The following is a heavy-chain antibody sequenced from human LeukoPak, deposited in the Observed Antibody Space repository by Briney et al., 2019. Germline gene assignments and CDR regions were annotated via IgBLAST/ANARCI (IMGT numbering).Heavy chain of an antibody. CDR3: ARGIESYGDYGY. CDR1: GGSISGSY. Sequence: SETLSLTCTVSGGSISGSYWSWIRQPPGKGLEWIAYMYNSGSTNYNPSLKSRVTISIDTSKNQFSLKLSTLTAADTAIYYCARGIESYGDYGYWGQGILVTVSS. CDR2: MYNSGST. D-gene: IGHD4-17*01. J-gene: IGHJ4*02. V-gene: IGHV4-59*01.